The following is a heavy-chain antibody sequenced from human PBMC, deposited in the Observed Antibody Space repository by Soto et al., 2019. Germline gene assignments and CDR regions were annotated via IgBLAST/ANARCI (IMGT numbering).Heavy chain of an antibody. CDR3: ARSLGYSYGLLWFDP. V-gene: IGHV4-59*01. Sequence: PSETLSLTCTVSGGSISSYYWSWIRQPPGKGLEWIGYIYYSGSTNYNPSLKSRVTISVDTSKNQFSLKLSSVTAADTAVYYCARSLGYSYGLLWFDPWGQGTLVTVSS. J-gene: IGHJ5*02. CDR1: GGSISSYY. D-gene: IGHD5-18*01. CDR2: IYYSGST.